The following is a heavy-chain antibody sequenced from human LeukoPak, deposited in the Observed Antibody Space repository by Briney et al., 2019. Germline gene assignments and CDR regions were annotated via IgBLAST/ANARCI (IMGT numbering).Heavy chain of an antibody. CDR3: ASLHGYGSGRP. V-gene: IGHV4-59*08. CDR1: GGSISSYY. CDR2: IYYSGST. Sequence: NPSETLSLTCTVSGGSISSYYWSWIRQPPGKGLEWIGYIYYSGSTNYNPSLKSRVTISVDTSKNEFSLKRSSVTAADTAVYYCASLHGYGSGRPWGQGTLVTVSS. J-gene: IGHJ5*02. D-gene: IGHD3-10*01.